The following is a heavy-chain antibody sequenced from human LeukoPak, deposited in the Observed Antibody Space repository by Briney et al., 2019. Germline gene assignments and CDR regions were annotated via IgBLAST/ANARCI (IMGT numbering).Heavy chain of an antibody. CDR1: GGSISSYY. CDR2: IYTSGST. J-gene: IGHJ4*02. V-gene: IGHV4-4*09. CDR3: AGHRYTSSWYV. Sequence: PSETLSLTCTVSGGSISSYYWSWIRQPPGKGLEWIGYIYTSGSTNYNPSLKSRVTISVDTSKNQFSLKLSSVTAADTAVYYCAGHRYTSSWYVWGQGTLVTVSS. D-gene: IGHD6-13*01.